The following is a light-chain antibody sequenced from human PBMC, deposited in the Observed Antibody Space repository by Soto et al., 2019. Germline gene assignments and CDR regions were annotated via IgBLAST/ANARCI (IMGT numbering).Light chain of an antibody. CDR1: QSVNSLY. CDR3: QYYSGSQT. V-gene: IGKV3-20*01. Sequence: IVLTQSPGTLSLSPGEGATLSCRASQSVNSLYFAWYQQKPGQAPGLLIYGASSRATGIPDRFSGSGSGTDFTLTISRLEPEDFAVYYCQYYSGSQTFGGGTKVEIK. CDR2: GAS. J-gene: IGKJ4*01.